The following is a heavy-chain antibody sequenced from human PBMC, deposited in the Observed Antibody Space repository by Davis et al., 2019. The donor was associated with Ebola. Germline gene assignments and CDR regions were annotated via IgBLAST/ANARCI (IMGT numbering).Heavy chain of an antibody. D-gene: IGHD5-18*01. V-gene: IGHV4-39*01. CDR2: IYYSGST. CDR1: GGSISSSSYY. J-gene: IGHJ4*02. Sequence: SETLSLTCTVSGGSISSSSYYWGWIRQPPGKGLEWIGSIYYSGSTYYNPSLKSRVIISVDTSKNQFSLKLSSVTAADTAVYYCARQLWLQHLDYWGQGTLVTVSS. CDR3: ARQLWLQHLDY.